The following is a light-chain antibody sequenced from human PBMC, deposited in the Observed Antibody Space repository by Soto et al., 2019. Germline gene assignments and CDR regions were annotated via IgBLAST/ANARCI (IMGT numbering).Light chain of an antibody. J-gene: IGLJ1*01. V-gene: IGLV2-23*01. Sequence: QSALSQPASVSGSPGQSITISRTGTSSDVGSYNLVSWYQHHPGKAPKLMIYQGSKRPSGVSNRFSGSKSGNTASLTISGLQADDEADYYCCSYAGSSTFYVFGTGTKLTVL. CDR2: QGS. CDR1: SSDVGSYNL. CDR3: CSYAGSSTFYV.